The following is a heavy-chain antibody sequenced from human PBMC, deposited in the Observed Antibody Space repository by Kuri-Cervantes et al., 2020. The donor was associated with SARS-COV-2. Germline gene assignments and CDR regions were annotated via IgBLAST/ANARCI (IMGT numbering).Heavy chain of an antibody. Sequence: GSLRLSCTVSGGSISSYYWSWIRQPPGKGLEWIGYIYYSGSTNYNPSLKGRVTISVDTSKNQFSLKLSSVTAADTAVYYCARVFRTGGWFDPWGQGTLVTCSS. CDR1: GGSISSYY. CDR2: IYYSGST. D-gene: IGHD4-23*01. CDR3: ARVFRTGGWFDP. J-gene: IGHJ5*02. V-gene: IGHV4-59*01.